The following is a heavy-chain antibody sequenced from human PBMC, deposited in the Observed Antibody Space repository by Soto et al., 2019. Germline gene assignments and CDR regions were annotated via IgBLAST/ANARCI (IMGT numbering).Heavy chain of an antibody. V-gene: IGHV1-69*02. J-gene: IGHJ4*02. CDR1: GDTFTFYS. Sequence: QVQLVQSGAEVKKPGSSVRVSCTASGDTFTFYSINWVRQAPGLGLEWMGRINPILSMSNYAQRFQGRVTMTADKSTSTAYMKLSSLRSEDTSMYYCARIYGSGYRAFAYWGQGALVNVSS. CDR3: ARIYGSGYRAFAY. CDR2: INPILSMS. D-gene: IGHD3-10*01.